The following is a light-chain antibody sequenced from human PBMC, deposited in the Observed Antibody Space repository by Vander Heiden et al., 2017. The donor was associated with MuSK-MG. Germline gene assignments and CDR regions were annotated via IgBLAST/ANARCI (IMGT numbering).Light chain of an antibody. V-gene: IGLV6-57*01. CDR1: SGSIASNY. CDR3: QSYDSSNVV. J-gene: IGLJ2*01. CDR2: VDN. Sequence: NFMLRQPHSVSESPGKTVTISCTRSSGSIASNYAQWCQQRQSTSHTPVIVVDNQSPSGATYPFPFSVYSSSNSASLTIYGLKAKDEADYYCQSYDSSNVVFGGGTKLTVL.